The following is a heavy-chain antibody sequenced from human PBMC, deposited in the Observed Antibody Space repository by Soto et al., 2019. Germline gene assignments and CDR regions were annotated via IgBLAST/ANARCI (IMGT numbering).Heavy chain of an antibody. CDR1: GGSISSYY. CDR2: IYYSGST. Sequence: QVQLQESGPGLVKPSETLSLTCTVSGGSISSYYWSWIRQPPGKGLEWIGYIYYSGSTTYTPSLRLRVTISVDTSKNQFSLKLSSVTAADTAVYYCARRYGSSFDFWGQGTLVTVSS. D-gene: IGHD6-13*01. V-gene: IGHV4-59*08. CDR3: ARRYGSSFDF. J-gene: IGHJ4*02.